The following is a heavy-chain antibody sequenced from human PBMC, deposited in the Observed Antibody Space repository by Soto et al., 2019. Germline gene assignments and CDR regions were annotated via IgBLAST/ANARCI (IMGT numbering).Heavy chain of an antibody. CDR1: GGSISTGGYY. CDR2: IYYSGST. Sequence: QVQLQESGPGLVKPSQTLSLTCTVSGGSISTGGYYWTWIRQHPGKGLEWIGYIYYSGSTYYNQSLQSRVTISVDTSKNQFSLKLSSVTAADTAVYYCARGLSVTLFDNWGQGTLVTVSS. V-gene: IGHV4-31*03. J-gene: IGHJ4*02. D-gene: IGHD4-17*01. CDR3: ARGLSVTLFDN.